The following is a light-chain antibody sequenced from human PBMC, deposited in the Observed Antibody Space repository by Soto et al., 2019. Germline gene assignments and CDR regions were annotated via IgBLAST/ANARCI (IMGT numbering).Light chain of an antibody. V-gene: IGKV1-33*01. J-gene: IGKJ5*01. CDR3: QHYHNFPIT. Sequence: DIHMTQSPSSLSAAFGDRVTITCQASQDISRYLNWYQQKPGKAPKLLIYDATNLEKGVTSRFSGSGSGTDFTFTISNLQPEDIATYFCQHYHNFPITFGQGTRLEI. CDR2: DAT. CDR1: QDISRY.